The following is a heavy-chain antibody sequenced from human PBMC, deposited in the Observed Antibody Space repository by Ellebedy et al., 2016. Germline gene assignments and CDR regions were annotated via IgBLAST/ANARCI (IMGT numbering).Heavy chain of an antibody. Sequence: SVKVSXXASGGTFSNYAISWVRQAPGQGLEWMGGIIPVFHAPNYAQKFQGRVTITADEFTSTAYMELRSLRYEDTAVYYCAREGGTAVANPDYWGQGTLVTVSS. CDR3: AREGGTAVANPDY. CDR2: IIPVFHAP. V-gene: IGHV1-69*13. CDR1: GGTFSNYA. D-gene: IGHD6-19*01. J-gene: IGHJ4*02.